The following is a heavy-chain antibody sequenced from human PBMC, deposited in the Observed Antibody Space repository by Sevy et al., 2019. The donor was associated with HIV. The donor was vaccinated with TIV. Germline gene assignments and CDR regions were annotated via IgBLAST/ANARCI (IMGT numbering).Heavy chain of an antibody. CDR1: GFTFSSYS. Sequence: GGFLRLSCAASGFTFSSYSMNWVRQAPGKGLEWVSYISSSSSTIFYADSVKGRFTIPRDNAKNSLYLHMNSLTAEDTAVHYCARDEQTYGDYDYFDYWGQGTLVTVSS. V-gene: IGHV3-48*01. D-gene: IGHD4-17*01. CDR3: ARDEQTYGDYDYFDY. J-gene: IGHJ4*02. CDR2: ISSSSSTI.